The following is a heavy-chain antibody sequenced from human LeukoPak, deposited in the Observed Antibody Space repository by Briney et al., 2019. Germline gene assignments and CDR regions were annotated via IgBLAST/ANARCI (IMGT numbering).Heavy chain of an antibody. CDR3: AREHCSGGSCYSCFDY. CDR2: INPNSGGT. D-gene: IGHD2-15*01. CDR1: GYTFTGYY. J-gene: IGHJ4*02. Sequence: ASVKVSCKASGYTFTGYYMHWVRQTPGQGLEWMGWINPNSGGTNYAQKFQGRVTMTRDTSISTAYMELSRLRSDDTAVYYCAREHCSGGSCYSCFDYWGQGTLVTVSS. V-gene: IGHV1-2*02.